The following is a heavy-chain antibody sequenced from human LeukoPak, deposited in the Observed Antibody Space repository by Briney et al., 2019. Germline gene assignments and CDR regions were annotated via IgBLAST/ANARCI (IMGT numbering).Heavy chain of an antibody. CDR2: IRSSSDYI. V-gene: IGHV3-21*01. CDR1: GFTFTTFN. Sequence: PGGSRRLSCAASGFTFTTFNMNWVRQSPGKGLEWVSCIRSSSDYIYYADSVKGRFTISRDNSRNSLYLQMNSLRAEYTAVYYCAGRDYGDYFFDSWGQGTLVTVSS. D-gene: IGHD4-17*01. CDR3: AGRDYGDYFFDS. J-gene: IGHJ4*02.